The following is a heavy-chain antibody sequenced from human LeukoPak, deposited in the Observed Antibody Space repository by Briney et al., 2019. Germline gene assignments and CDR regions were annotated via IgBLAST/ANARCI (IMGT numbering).Heavy chain of an antibody. V-gene: IGHV4-34*01. Sequence: SETLSLTCAVYGGSFSGYYWSWIRQPPGKGPEWIGEINHSGSTNYNPSLKSRVTISVDTSKNQFSLKLSSVTAADTAVYYCARGRCSGGSCYKGHFQHWGQGTLVTVSS. CDR3: ARGRCSGGSCYKGHFQH. J-gene: IGHJ1*01. CDR1: GGSFSGYY. CDR2: INHSGST. D-gene: IGHD2-15*01.